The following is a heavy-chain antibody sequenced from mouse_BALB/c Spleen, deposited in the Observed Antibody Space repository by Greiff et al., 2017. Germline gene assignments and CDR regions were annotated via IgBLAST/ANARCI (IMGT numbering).Heavy chain of an antibody. V-gene: IGHV10-1*02. CDR1: GFTFNTYA. CDR3: VRRTFFDY. J-gene: IGHJ2*01. CDR2: IRSKSNNYAT. Sequence: GGGLVQPKGSLKLSCAASGFTFNTYAMNWVRQAPGKGLEWVARIRSKSNNYATYYADSVKDRFTISRDDSQSMLYLQMNNLKTEDTAMYYCVRRTFFDYWGQGTTLTVSS.